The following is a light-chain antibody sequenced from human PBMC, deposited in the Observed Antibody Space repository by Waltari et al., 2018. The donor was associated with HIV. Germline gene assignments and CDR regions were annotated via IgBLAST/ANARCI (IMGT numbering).Light chain of an antibody. CDR3: QTWGAGDHV. Sequence: QLVLTQSPSASASLGGSVKLTCTLDSGHSTYGIAWHQQPPEKGPRFLMNLINNGRHYRGDGVPDRFSGSSSGAERYLTISSLQSEDEADYYCQTWGAGDHVFGGGTKLTVL. CDR1: SGHSTYG. CDR2: LINNGRH. J-gene: IGLJ2*01. V-gene: IGLV4-69*01.